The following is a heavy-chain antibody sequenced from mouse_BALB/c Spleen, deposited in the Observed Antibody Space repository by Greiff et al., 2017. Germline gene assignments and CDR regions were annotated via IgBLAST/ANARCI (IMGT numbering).Heavy chain of an antibody. CDR3: AREGGTTATWYFDV. CDR1: GYSITSDYA. J-gene: IGHJ1*01. V-gene: IGHV3-2*02. D-gene: IGHD1-2*01. Sequence: EVQLQQSGPGLVKPSQSLSLTCTVTGYSITSDYAWTWIRQFPGNKLEWMGYISYSGSTSYNPSLKSRISITRDTSKNQFFLQLNSVTTEDTATYYCAREGGTTATWYFDVWGAGTTVTVSS. CDR2: ISYSGST.